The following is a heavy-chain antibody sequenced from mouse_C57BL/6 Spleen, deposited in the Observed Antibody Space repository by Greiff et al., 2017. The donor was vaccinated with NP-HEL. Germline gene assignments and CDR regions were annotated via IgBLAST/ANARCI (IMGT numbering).Heavy chain of an antibody. D-gene: IGHD1-1*01. Sequence: EVQLVESGGGLVKPGGSLKLSCAASGFTFSSYAMSWVRQTPEKRLEWVATISDGGSYTYYPDNVKGRFTISRDNAKNNLYLQMSHLKSEDTAMYYCARDNYGSSWYFDVWGTGTTVTVSS. CDR1: GFTFSSYA. J-gene: IGHJ1*03. V-gene: IGHV5-4*01. CDR3: ARDNYGSSWYFDV. CDR2: ISDGGSYT.